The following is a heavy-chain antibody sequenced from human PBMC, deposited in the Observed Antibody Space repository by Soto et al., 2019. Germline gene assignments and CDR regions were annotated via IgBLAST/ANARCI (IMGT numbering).Heavy chain of an antibody. CDR1: GFNFRGFT. J-gene: IGHJ4*02. Sequence: QVHLVESGGGVVQPGGSLRLSCAASGFNFRGFTMHWVRQAPDKGLEWLSVISYAGDYKNYADSVRGRISISRDNSKNTLFLQMNSLRPDDTAVYFCAREPWGYSGSAKHFDYWSQGSLVIVSS. V-gene: IGHV3-30-3*01. CDR3: AREPWGYSGSAKHFDY. D-gene: IGHD6-25*01. CDR2: ISYAGDYK.